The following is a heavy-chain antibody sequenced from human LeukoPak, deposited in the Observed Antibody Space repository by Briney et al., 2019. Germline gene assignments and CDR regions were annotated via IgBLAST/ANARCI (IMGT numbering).Heavy chain of an antibody. V-gene: IGHV1-69*04. J-gene: IGHJ6*03. CDR2: IIPILGIA. Sequence: ASVRVSCKASGGTFSSYAISWVRQAPGQGLEWMGRIIPILGIANYAQKFQGRVTITADKSTSTAYMELSSLRSEDTAIYYCASDDLRSILEGRTYFYYYYMDVWGKGTTVTVSS. CDR3: ASDDLRSILEGRTYFYYYYMDV. CDR1: GGTFSSYA. D-gene: IGHD3-3*01.